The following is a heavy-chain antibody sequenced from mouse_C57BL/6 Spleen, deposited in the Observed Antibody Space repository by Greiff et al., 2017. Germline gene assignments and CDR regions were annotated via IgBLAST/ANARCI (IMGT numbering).Heavy chain of an antibody. CDR3: GRHCGYGGYYAMDY. CDR1: GFTFSDYG. D-gene: IGHD2-2*01. Sequence: EVHLVESGGGLVKPGGSLKLSCAASGFTFSDYGMHWVRQAPEKGLEWVAYISSGSSTIDYADTVKGRFTISRDNAKKALFLQMTSLRSEDTDMYYCGRHCGYGGYYAMDYWGQGTSVTVSS. V-gene: IGHV5-17*01. J-gene: IGHJ4*01. CDR2: ISSGSSTI.